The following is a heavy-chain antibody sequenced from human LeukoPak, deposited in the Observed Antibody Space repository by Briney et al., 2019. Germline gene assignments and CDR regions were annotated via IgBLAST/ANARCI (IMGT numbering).Heavy chain of an antibody. Sequence: ASVKVSCKASGYTFTSYTMHWVRQAPGQRLEWMGWINVDKGNTKYSQKFQDRVIISWDTSASTAYMELSSLRSEDTAVFYCARGSRTWSNAFDTWGQGTMVTVSS. CDR1: GYTFTSYT. J-gene: IGHJ3*02. V-gene: IGHV1-3*01. CDR2: INVDKGNT. D-gene: IGHD6-13*01. CDR3: ARGSRTWSNAFDT.